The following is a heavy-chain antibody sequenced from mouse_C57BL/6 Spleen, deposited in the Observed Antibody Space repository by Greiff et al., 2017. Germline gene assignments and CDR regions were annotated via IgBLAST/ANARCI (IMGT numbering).Heavy chain of an antibody. CDR3: ARGTAQAPFAY. Sequence: QVQLQQSGAELARPGASVKMSCKASGYTFTSYTMHWVKQRPGPGLEWIGFITPSSGYTKYYQKFKDKATLTADKSSSTAYMQLSSLTSEDSAGDYCARGTAQAPFAYWGQGTLVTVSA. CDR2: ITPSSGYT. J-gene: IGHJ3*01. V-gene: IGHV1-4*01. D-gene: IGHD3-2*02. CDR1: GYTFTSYT.